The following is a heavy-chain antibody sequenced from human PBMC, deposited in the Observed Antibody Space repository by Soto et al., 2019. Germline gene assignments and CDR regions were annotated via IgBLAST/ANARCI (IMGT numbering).Heavy chain of an antibody. CDR2: INPNSGAT. D-gene: IGHD3-9*01. J-gene: IGHJ3*02. CDR1: GYTFIGYY. V-gene: IGHV1-2*02. CDR3: ARDSYYDILTGYSRNAFDI. Sequence: ASVKVSCKASGYTFIGYYMHWVRQAPGQGLEWLGWINPNSGATIYAQKFQGGVTMTRDTSINTAYMELSRLRSDDTAVYYCARDSYYDILTGYSRNAFDIWGQGTMVTVSS.